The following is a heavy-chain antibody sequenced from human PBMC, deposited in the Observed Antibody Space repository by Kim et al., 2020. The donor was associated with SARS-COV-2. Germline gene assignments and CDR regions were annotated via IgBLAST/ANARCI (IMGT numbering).Heavy chain of an antibody. Sequence: KTYADSEKGQFTISRDTSKNAPYLQINSLRADDTSVSYCGRDTGNNWFDPWGQGTLVTVSS. V-gene: IGHV3-30*01. J-gene: IGHJ5*02. D-gene: IGHD1-1*01. CDR2: K. CDR3: GRDTGNNWFDP.